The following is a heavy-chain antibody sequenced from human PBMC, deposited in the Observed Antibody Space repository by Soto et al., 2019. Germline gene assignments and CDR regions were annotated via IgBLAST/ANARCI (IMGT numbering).Heavy chain of an antibody. Sequence: TSETLSLTCTVSGGSISSYYWSWIRQPPGKGLEWIGYIYYSGSTNYNPSLKSRVTISVDTSKNQFSLKLSSVTAADTAVYYCARETKVESGYSSSWYGSYYYYYMDVWGKGTKVTVSS. CDR1: GGSISSYY. D-gene: IGHD6-13*01. CDR3: ARETKVESGYSSSWYGSYYYYYMDV. J-gene: IGHJ6*03. CDR2: IYYSGST. V-gene: IGHV4-59*01.